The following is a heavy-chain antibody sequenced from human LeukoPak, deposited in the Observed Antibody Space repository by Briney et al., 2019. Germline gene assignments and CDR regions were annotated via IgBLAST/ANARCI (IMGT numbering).Heavy chain of an antibody. CDR3: ARQKVGYYGSGTYRHFDY. D-gene: IGHD3-10*01. CDR2: IYPGDSDT. CDR1: GYSFTSYW. V-gene: IGHV5-51*01. Sequence: GESLKISCKGSGYSFTSYWIGWVRQMPGKGLEWMGIIYPGDSDTRYSPSFQGQVTISADKSISTAYLQWSSLKASDTAMYYCARQKVGYYGSGTYRHFDYWGQGTLVTVSS. J-gene: IGHJ4*02.